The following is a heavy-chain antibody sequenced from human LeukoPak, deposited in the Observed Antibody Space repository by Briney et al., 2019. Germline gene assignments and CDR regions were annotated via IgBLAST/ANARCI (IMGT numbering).Heavy chain of an antibody. J-gene: IGHJ4*02. V-gene: IGHV1-46*01. Sequence: NPSGGSTSYAQKFQGRVTMTRDTSTSTVYMELSSLRSEDTAVYYCASPKPLSGSYYATLDYWGQGTLVTVSS. D-gene: IGHD1-26*01. CDR3: ASPKPLSGSYYATLDY. CDR2: NPSGGST.